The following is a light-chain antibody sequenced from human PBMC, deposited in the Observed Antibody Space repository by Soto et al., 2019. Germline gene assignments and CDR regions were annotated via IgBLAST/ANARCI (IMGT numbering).Light chain of an antibody. CDR3: AAWDDSLNGLV. CDR2: NNN. CDR1: SSNIGSNT. V-gene: IGLV1-44*01. Sequence: QSVLTKPPSASGTPGQRVTISCSGSSSNIGSNTVNWYQQLPGTAPKLLIYNNNQWPSGVPDRFSGSKSGTSASLAISGLQSEDEADYYCAAWDDSLNGLVFGTGTKVTVL. J-gene: IGLJ1*01.